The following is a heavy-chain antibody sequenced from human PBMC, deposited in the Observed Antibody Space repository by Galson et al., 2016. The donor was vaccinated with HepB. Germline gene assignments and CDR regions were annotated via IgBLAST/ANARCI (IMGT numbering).Heavy chain of an antibody. CDR3: ARAGGLNENFHFDY. D-gene: IGHD1-1*01. V-gene: IGHV6-1*01. CDR1: GDSVSNNIAA. J-gene: IGHJ4*02. Sequence: CAISGDSVSNNIAAWNWIRQSPSGGLQWLGRVYYRSTWYNDYAVSVRSRITINPDTSKNQLSLRLSSVTPEDTAVYYCARAGGLNENFHFDYWGQGTLVTVSS. CDR2: VYYRSTWYN.